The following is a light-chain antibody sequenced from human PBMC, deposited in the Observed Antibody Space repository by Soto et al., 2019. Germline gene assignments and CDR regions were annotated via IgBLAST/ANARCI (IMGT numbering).Light chain of an antibody. CDR1: SSDVGGYKN. Sequence: QSVLTQPPSASGSPGQSVTISCTGTSSDVGGYKNVSWYQQHPGKVPKLMIYEVSKRPSGVPDRFSGSKSGNTASLTVSGLQAEDEADYYCSSYAGNSRAYVFGTGTKVTVL. V-gene: IGLV2-8*01. J-gene: IGLJ1*01. CDR3: SSYAGNSRAYV. CDR2: EVS.